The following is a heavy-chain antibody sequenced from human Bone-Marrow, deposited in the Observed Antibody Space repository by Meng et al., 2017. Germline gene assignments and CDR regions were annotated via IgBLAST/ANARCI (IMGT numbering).Heavy chain of an antibody. J-gene: IGHJ4*02. CDR2: IYYSEST. CDR3: ARESSSGSYYFDY. V-gene: IGHV4-34*01. CDR1: GGSFSGYY. Sequence: QVQLQQWGAGLLKPSETLSLTCAVYGGSFSGYYWSWIRQPPGKGLEWIGYIYYSESTYYNPSLKSRVTISVDTSKNQFSLRLSSVTAADTAVYYCARESSSGSYYFDYWGQGTLVPSPQ. D-gene: IGHD6-19*01.